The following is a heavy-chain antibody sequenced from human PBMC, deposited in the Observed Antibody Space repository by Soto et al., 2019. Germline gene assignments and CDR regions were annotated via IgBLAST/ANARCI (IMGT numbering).Heavy chain of an antibody. V-gene: IGHV2-70*01. Sequence: GPTLVNPTQTLTLTCTFSGFSLSTSGMCVSWIRQPPGKALEWLALIDWDDDKYYSTSLKTRLTISKDTSKNQVVLTMTNMDPVDTATYYCARILERWGSPGYYFDYWGQGTLVTVSS. D-gene: IGHD1-26*01. J-gene: IGHJ4*02. CDR2: IDWDDDK. CDR3: ARILERWGSPGYYFDY. CDR1: GFSLSTSGMC.